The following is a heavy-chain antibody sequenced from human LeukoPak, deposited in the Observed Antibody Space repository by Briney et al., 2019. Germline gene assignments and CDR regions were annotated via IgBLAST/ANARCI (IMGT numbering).Heavy chain of an antibody. J-gene: IGHJ4*02. CDR3: AREREDILTGYRTFDY. D-gene: IGHD3-9*01. Sequence: ASVKVSCKASGYTFTGYYMHWVRQALGQGLEWMGCINLNSGGTNYAQKFQGRVTMTRETSISTAYMELSRLRSDDTAVYYCAREREDILTGYRTFDYWGQGTLVTVSS. CDR2: INLNSGGT. V-gene: IGHV1-2*02. CDR1: GYTFTGYY.